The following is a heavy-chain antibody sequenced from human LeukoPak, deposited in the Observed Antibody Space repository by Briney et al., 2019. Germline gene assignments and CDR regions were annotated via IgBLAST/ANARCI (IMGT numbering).Heavy chain of an antibody. D-gene: IGHD2-2*01. V-gene: IGHV3-21*01. CDR3: ARDGLYCSSTNCYFDY. CDR2: ISSSGSYI. J-gene: IGHJ4*02. Sequence: GGSLRLSCAASGFTFSDYSMNWVRQAPGKGLEWVSSISSSGSYIYYADSVKGRFTISRDNAKNSLYLQMNSLRAEDTAVYYCARDGLYCSSTNCYFDYWGQGTLVTVSS. CDR1: GFTFSDYS.